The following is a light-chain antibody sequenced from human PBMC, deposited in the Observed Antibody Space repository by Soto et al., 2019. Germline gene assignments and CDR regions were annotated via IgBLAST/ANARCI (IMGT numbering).Light chain of an antibody. CDR3: QYYGDSPRVT. V-gene: IGKV3-20*01. Sequence: EIVLTQSPGTLSLSPGERATLSCRASRIVSSTWLTWYQQKPGQAPRRLIYGASIRATGIPDRFSGSGSGTDFTLTISRLEPEDFAVYYCQYYGDSPRVTFGGGTKVEIK. J-gene: IGKJ4*01. CDR2: GAS. CDR1: RIVSSTW.